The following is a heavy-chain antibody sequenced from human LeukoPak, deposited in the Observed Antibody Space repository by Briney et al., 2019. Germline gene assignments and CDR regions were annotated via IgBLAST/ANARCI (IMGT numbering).Heavy chain of an antibody. CDR1: GFTFSSYG. D-gene: IGHD2-2*01. CDR3: ARDSRALIDY. J-gene: IGHJ4*02. V-gene: IGHV3-30*02. CDR2: IRYDGSNK. Sequence: GGSLRLSRAASGFTFSSYGMHWVRQAPGKGLEWVAFIRYDGSNKYYADSVKGRFTISRDNAKNSLYLQMNSLRAEDTAVYYCARDSRALIDYWGQGTLVTVSS.